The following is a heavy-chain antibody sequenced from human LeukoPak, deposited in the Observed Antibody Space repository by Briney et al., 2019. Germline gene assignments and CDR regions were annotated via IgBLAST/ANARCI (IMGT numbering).Heavy chain of an antibody. CDR1: GFTFSTYG. V-gene: IGHV3-30*18. D-gene: IGHD3-22*01. CDR3: AKKDRDSSGYYSYYFDY. CDR2: ISYDGSNK. Sequence: PGGSLRLSCAASGFTFSTYGMHWVRQAPGKGLEWVAVISYDGSNKYYADSVKGRFTISRDNSKNTLYLQMNSLRAEDTAVYYCAKKDRDSSGYYSYYFDYWGQGTLVTVSS. J-gene: IGHJ4*02.